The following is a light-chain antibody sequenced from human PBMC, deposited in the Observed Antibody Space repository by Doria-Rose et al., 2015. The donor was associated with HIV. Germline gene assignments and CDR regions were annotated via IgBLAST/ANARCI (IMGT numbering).Light chain of an antibody. CDR3: QQYYDTPS. CDR2: WAS. V-gene: IGKV4-1*01. J-gene: IGKJ3*01. CDR1: QSLLYTSKNY. Sequence: DIRVTQSPESLGMSLGERATLNCKSNQSLLYTSKNYLAWYQQKPGQPPTLLIYWASTRQSGVPARSSGSGSGTDFTLTISSLEAEDVAVYHCQQYYDTPSFGPGTTVDIK.